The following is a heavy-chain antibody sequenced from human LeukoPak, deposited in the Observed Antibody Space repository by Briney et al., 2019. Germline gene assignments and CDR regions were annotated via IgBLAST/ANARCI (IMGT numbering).Heavy chain of an antibody. J-gene: IGHJ2*01. Sequence: KASETLSLTCTVSGGSISSYYWSWIRQPPGKGLEWIGYIYYSGSTNYSPSLKSRVTISVDTSKNQFFLKLNSVTAADTAVYYCARGWRSSTNKTPNWYFDLWGRGTLVTVSS. CDR1: GGSISSYY. CDR3: ARGWRSSTNKTPNWYFDL. D-gene: IGHD2-2*01. V-gene: IGHV4-59*01. CDR2: IYYSGST.